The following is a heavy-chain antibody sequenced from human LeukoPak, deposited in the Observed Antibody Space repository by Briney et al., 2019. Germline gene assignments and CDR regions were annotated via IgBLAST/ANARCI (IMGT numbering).Heavy chain of an antibody. CDR2: ISGSGGST. J-gene: IGHJ3*02. Sequence: GGSLRLSCAASGFTFTSYAMSWVRQAPGKGLEWVSVISGSGGSTYYADSVEGRFTISRDNSKNTLYLQMNSLRAEDTAVYYCARMGIAGTYDAFDIRGQGTMVTVSS. CDR3: ARMGIAGTYDAFDI. CDR1: GFTFTSYA. V-gene: IGHV3-23*01. D-gene: IGHD6-13*01.